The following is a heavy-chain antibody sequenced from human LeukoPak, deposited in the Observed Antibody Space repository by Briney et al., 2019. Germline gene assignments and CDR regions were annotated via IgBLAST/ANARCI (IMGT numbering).Heavy chain of an antibody. CDR2: IYNNGGT. CDR3: VRSYYDILTGLAHFDY. V-gene: IGHV3-53*01. Sequence: GGSLRLSCAASGFTVSSNYMSWVRQTPGKGLEWVSVIYNNGGTYYADSVKGRFTISRDNSKNTLYLQMNSLRVEDTTVYYCVRSYYDILTGLAHFDYWGQGTLVTVSS. J-gene: IGHJ4*02. CDR1: GFTVSSNY. D-gene: IGHD3-9*01.